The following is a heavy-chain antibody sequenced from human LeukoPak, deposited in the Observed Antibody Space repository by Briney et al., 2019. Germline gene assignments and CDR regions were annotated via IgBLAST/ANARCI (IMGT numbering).Heavy chain of an antibody. D-gene: IGHD3-10*01. CDR2: IYYSGST. CDR1: GGSISSSSYY. Sequence: SETLPLTCTVSGGSISSSSYYWGWIRQPPGKGLEWIGSIYYSGSTYYNPSLESRVTISVDTSKNQFSLKLSSVTAADTAVYYCARDPAVGWFDPWGQGTLVTVSS. V-gene: IGHV4-39*07. J-gene: IGHJ5*02. CDR3: ARDPAVGWFDP.